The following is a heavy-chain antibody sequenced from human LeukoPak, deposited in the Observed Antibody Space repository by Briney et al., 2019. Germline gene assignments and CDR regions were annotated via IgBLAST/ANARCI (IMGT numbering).Heavy chain of an antibody. D-gene: IGHD4-17*01. J-gene: IGHJ6*03. CDR1: GFTFSDYY. CDR3: ASRHNYGDYYYYYYMEV. Sequence: GGSLRLSCAASGFTFSDYYMSWIRQAPGKGLEWVSYISSSGSTIYDADSVKGRFTIARDNAKNSLYLQMNSLRAEHTAVYYCASRHNYGDYYYYYYMEVWGEGTTVTVSS. V-gene: IGHV3-11*04. CDR2: ISSSGSTI.